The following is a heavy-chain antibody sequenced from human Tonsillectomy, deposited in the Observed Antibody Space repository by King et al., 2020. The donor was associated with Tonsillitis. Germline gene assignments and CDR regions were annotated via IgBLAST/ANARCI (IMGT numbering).Heavy chain of an antibody. J-gene: IGHJ6*02. V-gene: IGHV3-30*18. D-gene: IGHD5-18*01. CDR3: AKEVWIQLSSETYYIDMDV. CDR2: ISYDGSNK. CDR1: GFTFSSYA. Sequence: VQLVESGGGVVQPGRSLRLSCAASGFTFSSYAIHWVRQAPGKGLERVAVISYDGSNKYYADSVKGRFTISRDNSKTTLYLQMNSPRAEDTAVYYCAKEVWIQLSSETYYIDMDVWGQGTTVTVSS.